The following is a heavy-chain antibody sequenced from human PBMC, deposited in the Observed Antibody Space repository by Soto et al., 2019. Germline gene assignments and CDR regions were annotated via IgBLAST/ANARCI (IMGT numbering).Heavy chain of an antibody. CDR3: ARVLQLVGYFYYYPDV. D-gene: IGHD6-6*01. J-gene: IGHJ6*03. CDR2: ISAYNVDT. Sequence: QVQLLQSGAEVKKPGASVKVYCKASGYTFTNYGITWVRQAPGQGLEWMGWISAYNVDTHYTQRLQGRVTMTTDTSTSTAYMALRGLRSADTAVYYCARVLQLVGYFYYYPDVWGQGTMVTVSS. CDR1: GYTFTNYG. V-gene: IGHV1-18*01.